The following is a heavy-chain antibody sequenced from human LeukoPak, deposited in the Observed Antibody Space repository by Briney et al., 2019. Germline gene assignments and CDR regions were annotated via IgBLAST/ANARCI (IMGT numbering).Heavy chain of an antibody. CDR2: INHSGST. D-gene: IGHD3-22*01. V-gene: IGHV4-34*01. J-gene: IGHJ5*02. CDR1: GGSFSGYY. CDR3: ARGGDSSEFDP. Sequence: PSETLFLTCAVYGGSFSGYYWSWIRQPPGKGLEWIGEINHSGSTNYNPSLKSRVTISVDTSKNQFSLKLSSVTAADTAVYYCARGGDSSEFDPWGQGTLVTVSS.